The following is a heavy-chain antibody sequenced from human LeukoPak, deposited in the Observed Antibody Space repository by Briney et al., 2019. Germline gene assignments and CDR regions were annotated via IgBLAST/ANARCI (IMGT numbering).Heavy chain of an antibody. V-gene: IGHV3-21*05. CDR3: ARDTFQPGRIDC. CDR1: EFTFSLYA. D-gene: IGHD1-14*01. CDR2: INDVSGDI. Sequence: PGGSLRLSCAASEFTFSLYAMNWVRQAPGKGLEWVSYINDVSGDINYADPVRGRFTISRDNAKNTLYLQMNSLRAEDTAVYYCARDTFQPGRIDCWGQGTLVIVSS. J-gene: IGHJ4*02.